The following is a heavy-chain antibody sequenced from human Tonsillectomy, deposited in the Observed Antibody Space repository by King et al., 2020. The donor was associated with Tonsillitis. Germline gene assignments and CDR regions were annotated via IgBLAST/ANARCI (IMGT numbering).Heavy chain of an antibody. CDR2: ISYDGSNK. V-gene: IGHV3-30*18. D-gene: IGHD6-6*01. CDR3: AKDPSIAARPDYFDY. CDR1: GFTFSSYG. Sequence: VQLVESGGGVVQPGRSLRLSCAASGFTFSSYGMHWVRQAPGKGLEWVAIISYDGSNKYYADSVKGRFTISRDNSKNKLYLQMNSLRAEDTAVYYCAKDPSIAARPDYFDYWGQGTLVTVSS. J-gene: IGHJ4*02.